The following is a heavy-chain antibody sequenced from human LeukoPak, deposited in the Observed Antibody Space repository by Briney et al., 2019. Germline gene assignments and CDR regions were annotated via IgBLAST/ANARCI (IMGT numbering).Heavy chain of an antibody. Sequence: GGSLRLSCAASGFTFSSSPMSWVRQAPGRGLEWVSAIGGSGDTTYYADSVKGRFTIFRDNSKNTLYLQMNSLRDEDTAVYYCAKGSLGSWYYFDYWGQGTLVTVSS. J-gene: IGHJ4*02. CDR1: GFTFSSSP. D-gene: IGHD6-13*01. CDR2: IGGSGDTT. V-gene: IGHV3-23*01. CDR3: AKGSLGSWYYFDY.